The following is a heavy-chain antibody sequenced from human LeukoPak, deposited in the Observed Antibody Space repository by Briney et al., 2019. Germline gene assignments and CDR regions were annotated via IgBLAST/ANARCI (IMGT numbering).Heavy chain of an antibody. CDR1: GFTFDDYA. Sequence: PGRSLRLSCAASGFTFDDYAMHWVRQAPGKGLEWVSGISWNSGSIGYADSVKGRFTISRDNAKNSLYLQMNSLRAEDTALYYCAKDIAVWCSSTSCYSAFDIWGQGTMVTVSS. D-gene: IGHD2-2*02. J-gene: IGHJ3*02. V-gene: IGHV3-9*01. CDR3: AKDIAVWCSSTSCYSAFDI. CDR2: ISWNSGSI.